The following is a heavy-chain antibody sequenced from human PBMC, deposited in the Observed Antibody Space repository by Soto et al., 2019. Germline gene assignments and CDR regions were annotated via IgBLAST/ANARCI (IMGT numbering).Heavy chain of an antibody. CDR3: AKDRRYSGYDFDY. CDR2: ISYDGSNK. D-gene: IGHD5-12*01. CDR1: GFTFSSYG. J-gene: IGHJ4*02. V-gene: IGHV3-30*18. Sequence: QVQLVESGGGVVQPGRSLRLSCAASGFTFSSYGMHWVRQAPGKGLEWVAVISYDGSNKYYADSVKGRFTISRDNSKNTLYLQMNSLRAEDTAVYYCAKDRRYSGYDFDYWGQGTLVPVSS.